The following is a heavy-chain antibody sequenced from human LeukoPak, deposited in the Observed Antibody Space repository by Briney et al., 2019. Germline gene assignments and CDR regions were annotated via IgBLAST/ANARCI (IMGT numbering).Heavy chain of an antibody. CDR2: IKQDGSEK. J-gene: IGHJ3*02. V-gene: IGHV3-7*01. Sequence: GGSLRLSCAASGFTFSSYWMSWVRQAPGKGLEWVANIKQDGSEKYYVDSVKGRFTISRDNAKNSLYLQMKSLRAEDTAVYYCARVSPKDAFDIWGQGTMVTVSS. CDR1: GFTFSSYW. CDR3: ARVSPKDAFDI.